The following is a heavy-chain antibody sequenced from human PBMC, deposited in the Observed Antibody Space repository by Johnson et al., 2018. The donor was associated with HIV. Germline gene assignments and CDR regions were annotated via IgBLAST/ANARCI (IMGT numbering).Heavy chain of an antibody. Sequence: VQLVESGGGVVQPGRSLRLSCAASGLTFGSYPLHWVRQAPGRGLEWVAVISYDASNKYYADSVKGRFTISRDNSKNTLYLQMNSLRAEDTAVYYCASLIWGGGFDIWGQGTMVTVSS. CDR2: ISYDASNK. CDR3: ASLIWGGGFDI. V-gene: IGHV3-30*04. D-gene: IGHD3-16*01. J-gene: IGHJ3*02. CDR1: GLTFGSYP.